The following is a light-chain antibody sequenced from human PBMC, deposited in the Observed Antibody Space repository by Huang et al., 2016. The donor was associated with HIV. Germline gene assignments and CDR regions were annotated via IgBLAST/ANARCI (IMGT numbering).Light chain of an antibody. CDR1: QSLLHRNGNNH. CDR3: MQALQTPYT. CDR2: LGS. Sequence: DIVMTQSPLSLPVTPGEPASISCRSSQSLLHRNGNNHLDWYLQRPGQSPQLLIYLGSNRVSGVPDRFSGSGSGTYFTLKISRVAAEDVGVYYCMQALQTPYTLGQGTKLEIK. V-gene: IGKV2-28*01. J-gene: IGKJ2*01.